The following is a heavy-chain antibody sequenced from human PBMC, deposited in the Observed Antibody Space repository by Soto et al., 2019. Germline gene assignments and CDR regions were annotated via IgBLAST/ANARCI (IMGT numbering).Heavy chain of an antibody. D-gene: IGHD6-19*01. Sequence: QVQLVESVGGLVKPGGSLRLSCAASGFTFSDYYMSWIRQAPGKGLEWASYISSSGSTIYYADSVKGRFTISRDNAKNSVCMQMNSLRAEDTAVYYCARDYTWVAGNDYWGQGTLVTVSS. CDR1: GFTFSDYY. J-gene: IGHJ4*02. CDR2: ISSSGSTI. CDR3: ARDYTWVAGNDY. V-gene: IGHV3-11*01.